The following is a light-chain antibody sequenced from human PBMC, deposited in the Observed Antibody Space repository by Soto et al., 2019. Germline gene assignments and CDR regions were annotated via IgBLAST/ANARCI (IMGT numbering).Light chain of an antibody. Sequence: DIQMTQSPISLSASVGDGVTITFRASHSIMTYLHWYQLNPGKPPRLLIYAASSLQSGVPSRFSGSGSGTDFTLTISSLLSEDFAVYYCHQYYKWPLTFGGGTKVAIK. CDR1: HSIMTY. CDR2: AAS. V-gene: IGKV1-39*01. J-gene: IGKJ4*01. CDR3: HQYYKWPLT.